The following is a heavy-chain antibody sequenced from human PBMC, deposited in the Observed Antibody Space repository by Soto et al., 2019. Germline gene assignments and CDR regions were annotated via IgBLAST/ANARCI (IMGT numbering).Heavy chain of an antibody. CDR1: GGSISSGGYS. J-gene: IGHJ4*02. D-gene: IGHD1-26*01. CDR2: IYYSGST. Sequence: PSETLSLTCAVSGGSISSGGYSWSWIRQPPGKGLEWIGYIYYSGSTYYNPSLKSRVTISVDTSKGQFSLKLSSVTAADTAVYYCARDPYSGSYYFDCWGQGTLVTVSS. CDR3: ARDPYSGSYYFDC. V-gene: IGHV4-30-4*01.